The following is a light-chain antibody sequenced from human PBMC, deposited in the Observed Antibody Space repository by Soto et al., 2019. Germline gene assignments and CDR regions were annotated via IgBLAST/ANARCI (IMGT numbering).Light chain of an antibody. CDR1: QSVSSSY. Sequence: EIVLTQSPGTLSLSPGERATLACRASQSVSSSYFAWYQQKPGQPPRLLIYGASTRATGIPDRFSGSWSWTDFTLNISRLEPEDFAVYYCQQYGRSPRFTFGPGTKVDIK. J-gene: IGKJ3*01. CDR2: GAS. V-gene: IGKV3-20*01. CDR3: QQYGRSPRFT.